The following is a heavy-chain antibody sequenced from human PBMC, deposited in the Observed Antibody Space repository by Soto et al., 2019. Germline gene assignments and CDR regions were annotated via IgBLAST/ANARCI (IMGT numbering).Heavy chain of an antibody. CDR2: IKSKTDGRTT. Sequence: GGSLRLSCAASGFTFSNAWMSWVRQAPGKGLEWVGRIKSKTDGRTTDYAAPVKGKFTISRDDSKNTLYLQMNSLKTEDTAVYYCAADKGGNYYGSGSYGYNWFDPWGQGTLVTVSS. V-gene: IGHV3-15*01. CDR3: AADKGGNYYGSGSYGYNWFDP. J-gene: IGHJ5*02. D-gene: IGHD3-10*01. CDR1: GFTFSNAW.